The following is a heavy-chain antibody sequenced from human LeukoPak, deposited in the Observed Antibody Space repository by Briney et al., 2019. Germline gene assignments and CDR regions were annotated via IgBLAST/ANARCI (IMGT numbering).Heavy chain of an antibody. J-gene: IGHJ4*02. CDR1: GYTFTSYA. Sequence: ASVKVSCKASGYTFTSYAMNWVRQAPGQGLEWMGWINTNTGNPTYAQGFTGRFVFSLDTSVSTAYLQISSLKAEDTAVYYCARGTRTYYYDSSGYQAYWGQGTLVTVSS. CDR3: ARGTRTYYYDSSGYQAY. CDR2: INTNTGNP. D-gene: IGHD3-22*01. V-gene: IGHV7-4-1*02.